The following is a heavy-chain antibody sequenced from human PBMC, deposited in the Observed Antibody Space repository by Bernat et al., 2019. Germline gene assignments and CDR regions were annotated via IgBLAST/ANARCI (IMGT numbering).Heavy chain of an antibody. CDR3: ARAESLYGMDV. CDR1: GYTFTGYY. V-gene: IGHV1-2*04. Sequence: QVQLVQSGAEVKKPGASVKVSCKASGYTFTGYYMHWVRQAPGQGLEWMGWINPNSGGTNYAQKCKGCVTMTRDTSISTAYMELSRLRSDDTAVYYCARAESLYGMDVWGQGTTVTVSS. CDR2: INPNSGGT. J-gene: IGHJ6*02.